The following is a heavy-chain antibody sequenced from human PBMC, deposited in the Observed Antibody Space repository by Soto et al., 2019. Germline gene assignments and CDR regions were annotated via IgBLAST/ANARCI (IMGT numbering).Heavy chain of an antibody. CDR3: ARDGRPDILTGYAIIQKY. Sequence: ASVKVSCKASGCTFTSYGISWVRQAPGQGLEWMGWISAYNGNTNYAQKLQGRVTMTTDTSTSTAYMELRSLRSDDTAVYYCARDGRPDILTGYAIIQKYWGQGTLVTVSS. D-gene: IGHD3-9*01. CDR1: GCTFTSYG. V-gene: IGHV1-18*01. J-gene: IGHJ4*02. CDR2: ISAYNGNT.